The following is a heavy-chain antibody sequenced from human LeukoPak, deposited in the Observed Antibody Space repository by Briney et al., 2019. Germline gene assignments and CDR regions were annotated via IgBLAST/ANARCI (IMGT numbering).Heavy chain of an antibody. D-gene: IGHD2-2*01. J-gene: IGHJ1*01. CDR1: RYTFNNAW. CDR3: NIGPKVVPAARNFQH. Sequence: GGSLRLSCAASRYTFNNAWMSWVRQAPGKGLEWVGRIKSKTDGGTTDYGAPVKGRFTISRDDSKNTLYLQMNSLKTEDTAVYYCNIGPKVVPAARNFQHWGQGTLVTVSS. V-gene: IGHV3-15*01. CDR2: IKSKTDGGTT.